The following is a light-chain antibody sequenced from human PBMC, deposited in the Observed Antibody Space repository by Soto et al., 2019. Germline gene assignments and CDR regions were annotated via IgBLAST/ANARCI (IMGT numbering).Light chain of an antibody. CDR1: QGLSSW. CDR3: QQANIFPIT. J-gene: IGKJ5*01. CDR2: AAS. V-gene: IGKV1D-12*01. Sequence: DIQLTQSPSSVSASVGDRVTITCRASQGLSSWLAWYQQKPGKAPKLLIYAASTLQSGVPSRFSGSGSGTNFTLTISSLQPEAFATYYCQQANIFPITFGQGTRLEIK.